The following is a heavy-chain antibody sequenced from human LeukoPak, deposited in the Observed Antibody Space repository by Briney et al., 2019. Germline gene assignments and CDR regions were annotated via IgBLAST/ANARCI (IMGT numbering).Heavy chain of an antibody. D-gene: IGHD5-18*01. CDR1: GYTFTSYY. CDR2: IIPIFGTA. V-gene: IGHV1-69*13. Sequence: EASVKVSCKASGYTFTSYYMHWVRQAPGQGLEWMGGIIPIFGTANYAQKFQGRVTITADESTSTAYMELSSLRSEDTAVYYCAGGDTAMVKGVDYWGQGTLVTVSS. J-gene: IGHJ4*02. CDR3: AGGDTAMVKGVDY.